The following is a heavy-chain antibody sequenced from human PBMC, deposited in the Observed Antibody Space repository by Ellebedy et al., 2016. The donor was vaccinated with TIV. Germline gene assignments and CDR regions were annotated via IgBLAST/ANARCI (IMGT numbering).Heavy chain of an antibody. J-gene: IGHJ3*02. CDR3: TRTVGDNWNYDAFDI. V-gene: IGHV3-49*03. CDR2: IRSKAYGGTT. Sequence: GESLKISCTASGFTFGDYAMSWFRQAPGKGLEWVGFIRSKAYGGTTEYAASVKGRFTISRDDSKSIAYLQMNSLKTEDTAVYYCTRTVGDNWNYDAFDIWGQGTMVTVSS. CDR1: GFTFGDYA. D-gene: IGHD1-7*01.